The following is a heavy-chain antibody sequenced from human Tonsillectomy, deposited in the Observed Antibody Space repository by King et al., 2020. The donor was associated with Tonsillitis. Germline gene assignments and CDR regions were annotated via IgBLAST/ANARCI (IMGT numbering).Heavy chain of an antibody. CDR3: ARAEGSCWYRPIDV. CDR2: MYHSGDI. J-gene: IGHJ6*02. V-gene: IGHV4-38-2*02. D-gene: IGHD6-13*01. CDR1: GYSISRGYF. Sequence: VQLQESGAGLVKPSETLSLTCTVSGYSISRGYFWGWIRQTPEKGLEWIGSMYHSGDIFYNPSLESRVTISVDTSKNQFSLNVNSMTAAGTAVYYCARAEGSCWYRPIDVWGQGTTVTVSS.